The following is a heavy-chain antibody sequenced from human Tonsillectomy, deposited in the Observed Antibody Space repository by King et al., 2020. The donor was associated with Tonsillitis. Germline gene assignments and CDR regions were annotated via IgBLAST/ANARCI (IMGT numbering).Heavy chain of an antibody. CDR1: GGSISNYY. CDR2: IYNSGST. J-gene: IGHJ4*02. Sequence: VQLQESGPGLVKPSETLSLTCTVSGGSISNYYWSWIRQPPGKGLEWIGYIYNSGSTNYNPSHMSRVTISGDTSKNQFSLKLSSVTAADTAVYYCARGSGAPTVTPFDYWGQGTLVTVSS. V-gene: IGHV4-59*01. D-gene: IGHD4-17*01. CDR3: ARGSGAPTVTPFDY.